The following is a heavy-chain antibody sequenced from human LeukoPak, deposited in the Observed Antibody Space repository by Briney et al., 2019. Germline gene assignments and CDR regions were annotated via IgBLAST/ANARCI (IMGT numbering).Heavy chain of an antibody. V-gene: IGHV4-38-2*01. CDR2: IYHSGST. CDR3: ARQGRTHYYLDD. J-gene: IGHJ4*02. Sequence: PAETLSLTCVVSGYSISSGYFWGWLRQPPKKVVELFGSIYHSGSTYYNPSLKSRVTISVDKAKNQFSLKMNCMTAADTAVYYCARQGRTHYYLDDWGQETLVTVPS. CDR1: GYSISSGYF.